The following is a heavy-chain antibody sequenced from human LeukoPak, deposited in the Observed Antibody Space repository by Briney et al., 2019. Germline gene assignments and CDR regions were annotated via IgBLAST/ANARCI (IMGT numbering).Heavy chain of an antibody. Sequence: GASVKVSCKASGYTFSNYGISWVRQAPGQGLEWMGWISLYSGKTNYAQDLQGRVTLTTDTSTSTAYMELRSLTSDDTAVYYCARYRGFEGESGANFDNWGQGTLVTVSS. J-gene: IGHJ4*02. CDR2: ISLYSGKT. CDR3: ARYRGFEGESGANFDN. V-gene: IGHV1-18*01. CDR1: GYTFSNYG. D-gene: IGHD3-16*01.